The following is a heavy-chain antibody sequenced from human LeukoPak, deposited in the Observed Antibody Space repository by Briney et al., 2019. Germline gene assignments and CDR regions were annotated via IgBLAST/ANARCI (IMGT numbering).Heavy chain of an antibody. D-gene: IGHD6-13*01. Sequence: GGSLRLSCAASGFTFSSYAMHWVRQAPGKGLEWVAVISYDGSNKYYADSVKGRFTISRDNSKNTLYLQMNSLRAEDTAVYYCARDYGQLVLYYYYGMDVWGQGSTVTVSS. V-gene: IGHV3-30-3*01. CDR3: ARDYGQLVLYYYYGMDV. CDR1: GFTFSSYA. J-gene: IGHJ6*02. CDR2: ISYDGSNK.